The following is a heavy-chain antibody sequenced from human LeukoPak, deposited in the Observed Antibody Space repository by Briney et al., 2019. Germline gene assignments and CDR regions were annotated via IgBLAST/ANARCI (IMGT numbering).Heavy chain of an antibody. CDR3: ARAIYSNSYFDY. V-gene: IGHV1-2*02. Sequence: ASVKVSCEASGYTFTGYYMHWVRQSPGQGLEWMGWINPNSGGTNYAQKFRGRVTMTRDTSISTAYMELSSLRSEDTAVYYCARAIYSNSYFDYWGQGTLVTVSS. CDR1: GYTFTGYY. CDR2: INPNSGGT. J-gene: IGHJ4*02. D-gene: IGHD4-11*01.